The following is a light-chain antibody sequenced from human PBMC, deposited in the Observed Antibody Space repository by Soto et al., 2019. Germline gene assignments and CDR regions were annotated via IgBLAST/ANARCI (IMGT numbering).Light chain of an antibody. CDR3: QQYAGSRT. V-gene: IGKV3-20*01. CDR1: QSVSSSY. J-gene: IGKJ1*01. Sequence: EIVLTQSPGTLSLSPGEGATLSCRASQSVSSSYLAWYQQKPGQAPRLLIYGASSRATGIPDRFSGSGSGTDFTLTISRLEPEDFAVYYCQQYAGSRTFGQGTKVDIK. CDR2: GAS.